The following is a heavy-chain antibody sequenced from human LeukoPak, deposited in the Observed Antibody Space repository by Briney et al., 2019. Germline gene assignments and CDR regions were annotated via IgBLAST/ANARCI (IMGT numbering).Heavy chain of an antibody. D-gene: IGHD5-18*01. CDR1: GFTVSSTY. CDR2: ISSSTSTI. CDR3: ARVLGYTYGYYSYGMDV. V-gene: IGHV3-48*02. Sequence: GGSLRLSCTASGFTVSSTYVSWVRQAPGKGLEWVSYISSSTSTINYADSVKGRFTISRDNAKNSLYLQMNSLRDEDTAVYYCARVLGYTYGYYSYGMDVWGQGTTVTVSS. J-gene: IGHJ6*02.